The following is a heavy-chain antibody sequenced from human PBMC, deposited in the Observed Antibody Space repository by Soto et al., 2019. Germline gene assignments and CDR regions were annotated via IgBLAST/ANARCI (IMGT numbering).Heavy chain of an antibody. CDR3: ARVAPPAIGGNYGMDA. J-gene: IGHJ6*02. CDR1: GGSFSGDY. V-gene: IGHV4-34*01. Sequence: SETLSLTCAVYGGSFSGDYWSWVRQPPGKGLEWIGEINHSGSTNYNPSLKSRVTISVDTSKNQFSLKLSSVTAADTAVYYGARVAPPAIGGNYGMDALGQGTMV. D-gene: IGHD2-2*02. CDR2: INHSGST.